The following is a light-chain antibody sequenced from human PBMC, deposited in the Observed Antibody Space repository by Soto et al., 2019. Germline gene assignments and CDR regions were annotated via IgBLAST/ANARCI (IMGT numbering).Light chain of an antibody. V-gene: IGKV3-20*01. CDR1: QSVSSSY. CDR3: QQYGSSRVFT. J-gene: IGKJ3*01. Sequence: EIVLTQSPGTLSLSPGERATLSCRASQSVSSSYLAWYQQKPGQAPRLLIYGASSRATGIPDRFSGSGSGTDFTLTISRREPEDFAAYYCQQYGSSRVFTFGPGTKVDIK. CDR2: GAS.